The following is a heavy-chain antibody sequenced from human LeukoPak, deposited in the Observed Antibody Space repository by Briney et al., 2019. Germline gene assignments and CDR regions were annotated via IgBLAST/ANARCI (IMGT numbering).Heavy chain of an antibody. D-gene: IGHD2-2*01. CDR1: GFTFSSYG. Sequence: PGGSLRLSCAASGFTFSSYGMHWVRQAPGKGLEWVAVIWYDGSNKYYVDFVKGRFTISRDNSKNTLYLQMNSLRAEDTAVYYCAREPQLGGYYFDYWGQGTLVTVSP. V-gene: IGHV3-33*01. J-gene: IGHJ4*02. CDR2: IWYDGSNK. CDR3: AREPQLGGYYFDY.